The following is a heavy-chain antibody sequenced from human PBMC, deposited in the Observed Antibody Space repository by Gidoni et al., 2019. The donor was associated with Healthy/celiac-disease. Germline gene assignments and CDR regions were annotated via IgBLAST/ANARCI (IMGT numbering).Heavy chain of an antibody. J-gene: IGHJ2*01. CDR2: ISGSGGST. Sequence: EVQLLESGGGLVQPGGSLRLLCAASGFTFSSYAMSWVRQAPGKGLEWVSAISGSGGSTYYADSVKGRFTISRDNSKNTLYLQMNSLRAEDTAVYYCAKDRVEMATIIGDWYFDLWGRGTLVTVSS. CDR3: AKDRVEMATIIGDWYFDL. V-gene: IGHV3-23*01. D-gene: IGHD5-12*01. CDR1: GFTFSSYA.